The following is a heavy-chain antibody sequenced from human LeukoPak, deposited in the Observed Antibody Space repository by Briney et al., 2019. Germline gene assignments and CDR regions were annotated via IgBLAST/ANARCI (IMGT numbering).Heavy chain of an antibody. Sequence: PGGSLRLSCAASGFTFSIYWMSWVRQAPGKGLEWVANIKEDGSDKYYVDSVKGRFTISRDNAKNSLYLQMNSLRAEDTAVYYCAGYGKSKLDYWGQGTLVTVSS. CDR1: GFTFSIYW. CDR2: IKEDGSDK. D-gene: IGHD1-1*01. J-gene: IGHJ4*02. V-gene: IGHV3-7*05. CDR3: AGYGKSKLDY.